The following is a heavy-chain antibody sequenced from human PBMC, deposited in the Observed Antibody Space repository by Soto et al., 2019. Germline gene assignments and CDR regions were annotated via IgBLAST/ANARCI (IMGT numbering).Heavy chain of an antibody. CDR2: INPNSGGT. J-gene: IGHJ4*02. D-gene: IGHD6-19*01. Sequence: QVQLVQSGAEGKKPGASVKVSCKASGYTFTGYYMHWVRQAPGQGLERMGWINPNSGGTNYAQKFQGRVTMTRDTSISTAYMELSRLRSDDTAVYYCARAKIAVAGDFDYWGQGTLVTVSS. CDR3: ARAKIAVAGDFDY. CDR1: GYTFTGYY. V-gene: IGHV1-2*02.